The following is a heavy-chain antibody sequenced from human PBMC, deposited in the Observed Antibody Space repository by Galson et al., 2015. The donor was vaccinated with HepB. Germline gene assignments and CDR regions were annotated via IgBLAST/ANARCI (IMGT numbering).Heavy chain of an antibody. CDR1: GFTFSSYG. CDR3: AKAREAPSYSSSVFELDY. V-gene: IGHV3-30*18. J-gene: IGHJ4*02. CDR2: ISYDGSNK. D-gene: IGHD6-6*01. Sequence: SLRLSCAASGFTFSSYGMHWVRQAPGKGLEWVAVISYDGSNKYYADSVKGRFTISRDNSKNTLYLQMNSLRAEDTAVYYCAKAREAPSYSSSVFELDYWGQGTLVTVSS.